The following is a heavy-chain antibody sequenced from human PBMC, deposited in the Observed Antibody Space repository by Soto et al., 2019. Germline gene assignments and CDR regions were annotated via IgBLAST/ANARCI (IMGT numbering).Heavy chain of an antibody. Sequence: QVQLVQYGAEVKKPGASVKVSCEASGYSLSDYYIHWVRQAPGQGLEWMGLINPKSGNTGYAQKFQGRVTMTRDTSLSTAYMELSSLRSDDTAVYYCASHSTRYRLEYWGQGTLVTVSS. CDR1: GYSLSDYY. CDR2: INPKSGNT. V-gene: IGHV1-2*02. D-gene: IGHD5-18*01. CDR3: ASHSTRYRLEY. J-gene: IGHJ4*02.